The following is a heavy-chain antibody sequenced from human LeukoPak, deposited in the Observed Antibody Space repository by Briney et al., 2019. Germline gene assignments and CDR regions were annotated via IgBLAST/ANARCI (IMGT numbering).Heavy chain of an antibody. CDR3: ARVPTMATIKYYFDY. CDR1: GYSFTSYW. V-gene: IGHV5-51*01. Sequence: GESLKISCKGSGYSFTSYWIGWVRQMPGKGLEWMGVIYPGDSDTRYSPSFQGQVTISADKSISTAYLQWSSLKASDTAMYYCARVPTMATIKYYFDYWGQGTLVTVSS. J-gene: IGHJ4*02. CDR2: IYPGDSDT. D-gene: IGHD5-24*01.